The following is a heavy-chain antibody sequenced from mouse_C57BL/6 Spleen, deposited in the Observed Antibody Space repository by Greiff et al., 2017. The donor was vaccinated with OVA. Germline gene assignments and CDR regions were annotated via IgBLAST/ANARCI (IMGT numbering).Heavy chain of an antibody. J-gene: IGHJ3*01. Sequence: VQLKQSGPGLVKPSQSLSLTCSVTGYSITSGYYWNWLRQFPGNKLEWMGYISYDGSNNYNPSLKNRISITRDTSKNQFFLKLNSVTTEDTATYYCARGTYYDYDGGFAYWGQGTLVTVSA. CDR2: ISYDGSN. V-gene: IGHV3-6*01. CDR1: GYSITSGYY. D-gene: IGHD2-4*01. CDR3: ARGTYYDYDGGFAY.